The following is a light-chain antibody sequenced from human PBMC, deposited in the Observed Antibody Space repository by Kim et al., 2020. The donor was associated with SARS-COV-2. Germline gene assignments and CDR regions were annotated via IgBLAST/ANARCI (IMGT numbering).Light chain of an antibody. CDR3: QHYGSPLT. CDR1: QSVSSSY. Sequence: EIVLTQSPGTLSLSPGERAPLSCRASQSVSSSYLAWYQQKPGQAPRLLIYGASSRATGIPDRFSGSGSGTDFTLTISRLEPEDFAVYYCQHYGSPLTFGGGTKVDIK. J-gene: IGKJ4*01. CDR2: GAS. V-gene: IGKV3-20*01.